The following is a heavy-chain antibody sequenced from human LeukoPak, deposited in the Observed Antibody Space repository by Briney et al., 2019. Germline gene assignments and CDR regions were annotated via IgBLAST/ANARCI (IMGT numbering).Heavy chain of an antibody. Sequence: SETLSLTCTVSGGSVSSGSYYWRWIRQPPGKGLEWIGYIYYSGSTNYNPSLKSRVTISVDTSKNQFSLKLSPVTAADTAVYYCARDRTGNNWFDPWGQGTLVTVSS. CDR3: ARDRTGNNWFDP. CDR2: IYYSGST. V-gene: IGHV4-61*01. CDR1: GGSVSSGSYY. D-gene: IGHD1-1*01. J-gene: IGHJ5*02.